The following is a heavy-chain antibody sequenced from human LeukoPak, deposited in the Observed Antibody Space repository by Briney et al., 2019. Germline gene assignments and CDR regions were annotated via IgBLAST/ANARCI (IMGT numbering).Heavy chain of an antibody. V-gene: IGHV1-2*02. CDR2: INPNNGGT. J-gene: IGHJ4*02. D-gene: IGHD6-13*01. CDR1: GYTFTSYG. CDR3: ARGGLYSSSWYYFDY. Sequence: ASVKVSCKASGYTFTSYGISWVRQAPGQGLEWMGWINPNNGGTNYAQKFQGRVTMTRDTSISTAYMELSRLRSDDTAVYYCARGGLYSSSWYYFDYWGQGTRVTVSS.